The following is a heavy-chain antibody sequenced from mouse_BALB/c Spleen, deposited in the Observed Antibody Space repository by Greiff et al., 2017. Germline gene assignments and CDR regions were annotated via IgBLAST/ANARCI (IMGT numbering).Heavy chain of an antibody. CDR2: IRNKANGYTT. CDR1: GFTFTDYY. D-gene: IGHD1-1*01. Sequence: EVQGVESGGGLVQPGGSLRLSCATSGFTFTDYYMSWVRQPPGKALEWLGFIRNKANGYTTEYSASVKGRFTISRDNSQSILYLQMNTLRAEDSATYYCARFYYYGSRTGFAYWGQGTLVTVSA. J-gene: IGHJ3*01. V-gene: IGHV7-3*02. CDR3: ARFYYYGSRTGFAY.